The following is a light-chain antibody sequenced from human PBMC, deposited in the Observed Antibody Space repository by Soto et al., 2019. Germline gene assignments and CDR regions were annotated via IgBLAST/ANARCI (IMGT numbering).Light chain of an antibody. Sequence: DIVMTQSPDSLAVSLGERATINCKSSQSVLYSSNNKNYLAWYQQRPGQPPKLLIYWASTRESGVPDRFSGSGSGTDFTLTTTSLQAEDVAVYYCQQYESTPPTFGQGTKLEFK. CDR3: QQYESTPPT. J-gene: IGKJ2*01. CDR2: WAS. V-gene: IGKV4-1*01. CDR1: QSVLYSSNNKNY.